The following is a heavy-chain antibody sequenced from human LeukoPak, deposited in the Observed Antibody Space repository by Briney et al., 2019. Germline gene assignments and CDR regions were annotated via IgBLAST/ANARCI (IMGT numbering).Heavy chain of an antibody. CDR3: ATGDDTSGPDLYYFDF. CDR1: ALTFSNAW. V-gene: IGHV3-30*03. CDR2: ISRDGRTN. J-gene: IGHJ4*02. Sequence: GGSLRLSCEASALTFSNAWMRWVRQAPGKGLEWVAVISRDGRTNYCADSVKGRFTISRDNSKNTLYVQMNSLRAEDTAVYYCATGDDTSGPDLYYFDFWGQGTLVTVSS. D-gene: IGHD3-22*01.